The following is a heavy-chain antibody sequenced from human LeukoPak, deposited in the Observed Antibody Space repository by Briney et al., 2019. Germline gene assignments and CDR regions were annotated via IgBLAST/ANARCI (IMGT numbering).Heavy chain of an antibody. Sequence: SQTLSLTCTVSGGSISSGSYYWSWIRQPAGKGLEWIGRIYTSGSTNYNPSLKSRVTISVDTSKNQFSLKLSSVTAADTAVYYCARDKPGYCSSTSCATRGFDYWGQGTLVTVSS. V-gene: IGHV4-61*02. D-gene: IGHD2-2*01. CDR1: GGSISSGSYY. CDR2: IYTSGST. J-gene: IGHJ4*02. CDR3: ARDKPGYCSSTSCATRGFDY.